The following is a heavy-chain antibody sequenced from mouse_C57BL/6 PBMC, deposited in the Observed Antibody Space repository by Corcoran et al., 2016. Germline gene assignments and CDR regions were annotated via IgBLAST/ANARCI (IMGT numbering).Heavy chain of an antibody. CDR1: GYTFTDYN. CDR2: INPNNGGT. V-gene: IGHV1-18*01. CDR3: ARAVLGRGYYAMDY. J-gene: IGHJ4*01. Sequence: EVQLQQSGPELVKPGASVKIPCKASGYTFTDYNMDWVNQSHGKSLEWIGDINPNNGGTIYNQKFKGKATLTVDKSSSTAYIELRSLTSEDTAVYYCARAVLGRGYYAMDYGGQGTSVTVSS. D-gene: IGHD4-1*01.